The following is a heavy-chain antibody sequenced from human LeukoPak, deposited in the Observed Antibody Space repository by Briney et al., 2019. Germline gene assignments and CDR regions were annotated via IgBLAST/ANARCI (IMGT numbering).Heavy chain of an antibody. CDR3: ARDRREQWLGFDP. V-gene: IGHV4-4*07. Sequence: PSETLSLTCSVSGGSVTTAYWSWIRQPARQGLEWIGRVSDSGTTSYNPSLKSRVTISVDTSKNQFSLKLSSVTAADTAVYYCARDRREQWLGFDPWGQGTLVTVSS. J-gene: IGHJ5*02. D-gene: IGHD6-19*01. CDR1: GGSVTTAY. CDR2: VSDSGTT.